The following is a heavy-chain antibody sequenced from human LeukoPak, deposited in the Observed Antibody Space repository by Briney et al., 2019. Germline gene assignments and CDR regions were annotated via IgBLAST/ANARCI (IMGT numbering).Heavy chain of an antibody. V-gene: IGHV4-34*01. CDR2: MNDSGST. Sequence: SSETLSLTCAVYGASFSGYYWSWVRQPPGKGMEWHGEMNDSGSTNYNPSRKSRVPISVDTSKNQFSLKLSSVTAADTAVYYCARGPEIAAAGLDYWGQGTLVTVSS. CDR1: GASFSGYY. J-gene: IGHJ4*02. D-gene: IGHD6-13*01. CDR3: ARGPEIAAAGLDY.